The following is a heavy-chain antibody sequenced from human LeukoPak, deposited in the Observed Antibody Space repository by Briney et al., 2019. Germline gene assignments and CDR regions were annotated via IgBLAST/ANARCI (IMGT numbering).Heavy chain of an antibody. V-gene: IGHV1-69*05. CDR2: IIPIFGTA. CDR1: GCTFSSYG. D-gene: IGHD2-15*01. Sequence: SVKVSCKASGCTFSSYGISWGRQAPGQGLEWMGGIIPIFGTANYAQKFQGRVTITTDESTSTAYMELSSLRSEDTAVYYCAIHSTRYCSGGSCLSRDWFDPWGQGTLVTVSS. J-gene: IGHJ5*02. CDR3: AIHSTRYCSGGSCLSRDWFDP.